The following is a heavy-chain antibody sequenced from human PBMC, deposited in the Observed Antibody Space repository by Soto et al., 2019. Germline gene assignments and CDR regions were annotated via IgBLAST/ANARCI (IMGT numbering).Heavy chain of an antibody. J-gene: IGHJ4*02. D-gene: IGHD6-19*01. CDR3: AREDSSGWYGAG. CDR2: IYSGGST. Sequence: GGSLRLSCAASGFTVSSNYMSWVRQAPGKGLEWVSVIYSGGSTYYVDSVKGRFTISRDNSKNTLYLQMNSLRAEDTAVYYCAREDSSGWYGAGWGQGTLVTVSS. CDR1: GFTVSSNY. V-gene: IGHV3-53*01.